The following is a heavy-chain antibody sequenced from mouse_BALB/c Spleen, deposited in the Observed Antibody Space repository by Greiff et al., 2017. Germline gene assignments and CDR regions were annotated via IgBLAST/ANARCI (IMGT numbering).Heavy chain of an antibody. D-gene: IGHD2-4*01. CDR2: ISSGGSYT. J-gene: IGHJ4*01. V-gene: IGHV5-9-4*01. CDR1: GFTFSSYA. CDR3: ARSMITTTGYAMDY. Sequence: EVKLVESGGGLVKPGGSLKLSCAASGFTFSSYAMSWVRQSPEKRLEWVAEISSGGSYTYYPDTVTGRFTISRDNAKNTLYLEMSSLRSEDTAMYYCARSMITTTGYAMDYWGQGTSVTVSS.